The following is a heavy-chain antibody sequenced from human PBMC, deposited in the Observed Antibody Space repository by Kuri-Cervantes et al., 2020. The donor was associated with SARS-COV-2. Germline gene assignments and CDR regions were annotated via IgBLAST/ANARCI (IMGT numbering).Heavy chain of an antibody. CDR1: GLTLSSYS. J-gene: IGHJ4*02. CDR2: ISSSSSYI. CDR3: ASEILDY. Sequence: GGSLRLSCAASGLTLSSYSMNWVRQAPGKGLEWVSSISSSSSYIYYADSVRGRFTISRDNAKNSLYLQMTSLRAEDTAVYYCASEILDYWGQGTLVTVSS. V-gene: IGHV3-21*01.